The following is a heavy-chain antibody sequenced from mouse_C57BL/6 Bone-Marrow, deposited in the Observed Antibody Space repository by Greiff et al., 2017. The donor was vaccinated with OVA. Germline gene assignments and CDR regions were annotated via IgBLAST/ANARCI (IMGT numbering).Heavy chain of an antibody. CDR2: IDPENGDT. CDR3: TTGGYYSNLYAMDY. J-gene: IGHJ4*01. V-gene: IGHV14-4*01. CDR1: GFNIKDDY. Sequence: EVNVVESGAELVRPGASVKLSCTASGFNIKDDYMHWVKQRPEQGLEWIGWIDPENGDTEYASKFQGKATITADTSSNTAYLQLSSLTSEDTAVYYCTTGGYYSNLYAMDYWGQGTSVTVSS. D-gene: IGHD2-5*01.